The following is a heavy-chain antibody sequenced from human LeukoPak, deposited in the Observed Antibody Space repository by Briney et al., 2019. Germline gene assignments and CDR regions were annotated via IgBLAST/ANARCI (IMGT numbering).Heavy chain of an antibody. Sequence: GRSLRLSCAASGFTFSSYGMHWVRQAPGKGLEWVAVISYDGSNKYYADSVKGRFTISRDNSKNTLYLQMNSLRAEDTAVYYCARGTTVDAFDIWGQGTMVTVSS. J-gene: IGHJ3*02. D-gene: IGHD4-17*01. CDR2: ISYDGSNK. CDR3: ARGTTVDAFDI. CDR1: GFTFSSYG. V-gene: IGHV3-30*03.